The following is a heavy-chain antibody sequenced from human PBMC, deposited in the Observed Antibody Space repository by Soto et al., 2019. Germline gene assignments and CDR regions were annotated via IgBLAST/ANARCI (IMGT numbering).Heavy chain of an antibody. CDR3: AREWFREIDD. Sequence: QLQLQESGSGLVKPSQTLSLTCAVSGGSISSGGYSWIWIRQPPGKGLVWIGYIYHSGSTYYNTDIKTRVTIAVNSSRNDFYLKLNSVTAADTAVYYCAREWFREIDDWGQGTLVTVSS. J-gene: IGHJ4*02. CDR1: GGSISSGGYS. D-gene: IGHD3-22*01. CDR2: IYHSGST. V-gene: IGHV4-30-2*01.